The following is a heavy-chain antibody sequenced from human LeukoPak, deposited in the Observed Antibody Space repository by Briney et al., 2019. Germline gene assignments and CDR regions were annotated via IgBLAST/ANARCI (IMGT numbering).Heavy chain of an antibody. CDR2: INSDGSST. D-gene: IGHD1-14*01. Sequence: PGGSLRLSCAASGFTFSSYWMHWVRQAPGKGLMWVSRINSDGSSTSYADSVKGRFTISRDNAKNTLYLQMNSLRADDTAVYYCARDIFTGPFDPWGQGTLVTVSS. CDR3: ARDIFTGPFDP. V-gene: IGHV3-74*01. J-gene: IGHJ5*02. CDR1: GFTFSSYW.